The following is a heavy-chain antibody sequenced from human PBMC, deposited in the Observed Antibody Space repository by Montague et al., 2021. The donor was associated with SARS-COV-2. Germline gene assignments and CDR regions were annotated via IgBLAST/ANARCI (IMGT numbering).Heavy chain of an antibody. CDR2: INDNGRT. J-gene: IGHJ4*02. Sequence: SETLSLTCTVSGDPISSSSYYWGWIRQSPGRGLEWIGSINDNGRTYYNPSLKSRVTISVDTPKDQFSLQLDSMTAADTAVYYCARQDGSLFVVTGMETYFDIWGQGSMVIVSS. CDR1: GDPISSSSYY. D-gene: IGHD2-15*01. CDR3: ARQDGSLFVVTGMETYFDI. V-gene: IGHV4-39*01.